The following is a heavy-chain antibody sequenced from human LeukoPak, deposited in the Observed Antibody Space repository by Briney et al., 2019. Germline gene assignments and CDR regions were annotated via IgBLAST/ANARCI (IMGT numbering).Heavy chain of an antibody. CDR2: IYYSVST. D-gene: IGHD3-16*02. V-gene: IGHV4-39*01. Sequence: SETLSLTCTVSGGSITSSNSYWGWIRQPPGKGLEWIGSIYYSVSTYYNPSLKSRFTISVDTSKNQFSLKLSSVTAADTAVYYCARHSGLSAPFDYWGQGTLFTVSS. CDR3: ARHSGLSAPFDY. CDR1: GGSITSSNSY. J-gene: IGHJ4*02.